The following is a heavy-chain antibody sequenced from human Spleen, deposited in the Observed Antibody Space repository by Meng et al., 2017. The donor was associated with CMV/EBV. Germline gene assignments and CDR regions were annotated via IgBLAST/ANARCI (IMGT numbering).Heavy chain of an antibody. D-gene: IGHD4-11*01. CDR3: ARDSGYSNYLNYYGMDV. CDR2: ISSSSTYI. V-gene: IGHV3-21*01. J-gene: IGHJ6*02. Sequence: GESLKISCGASGFTFSSYSMNWVRQAPGKGLEWVSSISSSSTYIYYADSVKGRFTISRDNAKNSLYLQMNSLRAEDTAVYYCARDSGYSNYLNYYGMDVWGQGTTVTVSS. CDR1: GFTFSSYS.